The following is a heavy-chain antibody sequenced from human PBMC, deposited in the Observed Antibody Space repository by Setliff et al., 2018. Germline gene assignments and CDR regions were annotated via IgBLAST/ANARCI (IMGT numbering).Heavy chain of an antibody. CDR3: SRLVRYCTVTSCQRASGGEH. D-gene: IGHD2-8*02. CDR1: GYTFTDYG. CDR2: ISGYTGNT. V-gene: IGHV1-18*01. Sequence: ASVKVSCKASGYTFTDYGITWVRQAPGQGLEWMGWISGYTGNTNYAHKLQGRVTLTTDTSTSTAYMELRSLISDDTAVYYCSRLVRYCTVTSCQRASGGEHWGQGTLVTVSS. J-gene: IGHJ1*01.